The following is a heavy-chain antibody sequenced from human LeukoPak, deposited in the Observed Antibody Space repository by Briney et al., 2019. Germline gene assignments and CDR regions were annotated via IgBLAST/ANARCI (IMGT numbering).Heavy chain of an antibody. V-gene: IGHV1-3*01. D-gene: IGHD3-10*01. J-gene: IGHJ6*02. CDR2: INAGNGNT. Sequence: ASVKVSCKASGYTFTGYYMHWVRQAPGQRLEWMGWINAGNGNTKYSQKFQGRVTITRDTSASTAYMELSSLRSEDTAVYYCARDSLWFGESGLVLLRGMDVWGQGTTVTVSS. CDR1: GYTFTGYY. CDR3: ARDSLWFGESGLVLLRGMDV.